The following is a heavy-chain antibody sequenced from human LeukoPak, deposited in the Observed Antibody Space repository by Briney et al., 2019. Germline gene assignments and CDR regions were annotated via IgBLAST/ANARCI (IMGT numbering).Heavy chain of an antibody. CDR2: IKQDGSDK. Sequence: GGSLRLSCAASGFTFTTYWMSWVRQAPGKGLEWVANIKQDGSDKYYVDSVKGRFTIPRDNAKNSLYLQMNSLRADDTAVYYCSRGGRGDYWGQGTLVTVSS. D-gene: IGHD3-16*01. J-gene: IGHJ4*02. CDR3: SRGGRGDY. CDR1: GFTFTTYW. V-gene: IGHV3-7*01.